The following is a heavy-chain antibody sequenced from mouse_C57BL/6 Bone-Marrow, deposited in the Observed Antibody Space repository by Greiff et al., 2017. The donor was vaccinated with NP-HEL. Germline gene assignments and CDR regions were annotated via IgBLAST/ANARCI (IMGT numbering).Heavy chain of an antibody. D-gene: IGHD1-1*01. CDR1: GFTFSDYG. Sequence: EVMLVESGGGLVKPGGSLKLSCAASGFTFSDYGMHWVRQAPEKGLEWVAYISSGSSTIYYADTVKGRFTISSDNAKNTLCLQMTSLRSEDTAMYYCARHYGFAYWGQGTLVTVSA. CDR3: ARHYGFAY. V-gene: IGHV5-17*01. CDR2: ISSGSSTI. J-gene: IGHJ3*01.